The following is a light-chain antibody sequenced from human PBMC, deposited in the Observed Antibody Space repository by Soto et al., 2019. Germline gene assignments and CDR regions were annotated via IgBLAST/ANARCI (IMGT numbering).Light chain of an antibody. CDR3: QQFSSYPLT. J-gene: IGKJ4*01. CDR1: QTVRNNY. Sequence: EFVLTQSPGTLSLSPGEGATLSWRASQTVRNNYLAWYQQKPGQAPRLLIYDASSRATGIPDRFSGGGSGTDFTLTISRLEPEDFAVYYCQQFSSYPLTFGGGTKVDIK. V-gene: IGKV3-20*01. CDR2: DAS.